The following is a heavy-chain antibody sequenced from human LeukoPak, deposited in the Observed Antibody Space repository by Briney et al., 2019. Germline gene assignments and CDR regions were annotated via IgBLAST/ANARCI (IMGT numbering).Heavy chain of an antibody. J-gene: IGHJ4*02. D-gene: IGHD5-12*01. Sequence: GGSLRLSCVASGFSFNNYAMNWVRRAPGKGLEWVSLIIGSSGSTSYADSVKGRFTISRDKSKNTLYLQMNSLRAEDTAVYYCAKGAYDYVEIAYFDYWGQGSLVTVSS. CDR3: AKGAYDYVEIAYFDY. CDR1: GFSFNNYA. V-gene: IGHV3-23*01. CDR2: IIGSSGST.